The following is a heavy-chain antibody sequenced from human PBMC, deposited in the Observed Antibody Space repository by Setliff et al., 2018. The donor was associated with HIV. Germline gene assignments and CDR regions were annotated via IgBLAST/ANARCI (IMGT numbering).Heavy chain of an antibody. CDR3: ARDFTYDNSDSLTGFGMDV. CDR2: SNHVGRT. V-gene: IGHV4-4*02. CDR1: GGSISSSNW. D-gene: IGHD3-22*01. Sequence: SETLSLTCAVSGGSISSSNWWSWVRQPPGKGLEWIGESNHVGRTNYNPSLKSRVTVSVDTSKSQLSLELRSVTGADTAVYYCARDFTYDNSDSLTGFGMDVWGQGTTVTVSS. J-gene: IGHJ6*02.